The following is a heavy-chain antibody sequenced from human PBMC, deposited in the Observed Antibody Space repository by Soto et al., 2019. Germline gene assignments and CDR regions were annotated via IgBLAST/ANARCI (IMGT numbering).Heavy chain of an antibody. V-gene: IGHV4-30-4*01. CDR1: GGSISSGDYY. D-gene: IGHD3-16*01. CDR2: IYYSGST. CDR3: ARVLVGGLFGPRGSAFDI. Sequence: QVQLQESGPGLVKPSQTLSLTCTVSGGSISSGDYYWSWIRQPPGKGLEWIGYIYYSGSTYYNPSLKSRVTISVDTSKNQFSLKLSSVTAADTAVYYCARVLVGGLFGPRGSAFDIWGQGTMVTVSS. J-gene: IGHJ3*02.